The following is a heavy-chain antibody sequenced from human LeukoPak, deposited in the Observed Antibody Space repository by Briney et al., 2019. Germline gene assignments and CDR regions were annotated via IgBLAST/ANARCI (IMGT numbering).Heavy chain of an antibody. CDR1: GFTFSSYD. CDR2: IGTAGDT. Sequence: GGSLRLSCAASGFTFSSYDMHWVRQATGKGLEWVSAIGTAGDTYYPGSVKGRFTISRENVKNSLYLQMNSLRAGDTAVYYCARGAYYYDSSGYYYFDYWGQGTLVTVSS. D-gene: IGHD3-22*01. V-gene: IGHV3-13*01. CDR3: ARGAYYYDSSGYYYFDY. J-gene: IGHJ4*02.